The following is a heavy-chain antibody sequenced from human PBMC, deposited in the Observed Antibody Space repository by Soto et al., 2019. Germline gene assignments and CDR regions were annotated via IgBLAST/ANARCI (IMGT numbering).Heavy chain of an antibody. CDR1: GGSISTTSYY. Sequence: QVQLQESGPGLVKPSETLSLTCTVSGGSISTTSYYWAWIRQPPGKGLEWIGSIYYSGTTYYNPSVRSRVTMSLDTSKNEFSLKLNSVTAADTALYYCARPPPSDHTSGDTFGLWGQGTMVTVSS. CDR3: ARPPPSDHTSGDTFGL. CDR2: IYYSGTT. V-gene: IGHV4-39*01. J-gene: IGHJ3*01. D-gene: IGHD1-26*01.